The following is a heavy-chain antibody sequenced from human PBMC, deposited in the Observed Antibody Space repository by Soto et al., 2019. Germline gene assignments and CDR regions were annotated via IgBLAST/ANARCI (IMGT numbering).Heavy chain of an antibody. Sequence: GSLTLACAASGYTVSSSAIYGLLQAPAKGLLRVVVISYDGSNKYYADSVKGRFTISRDNSKNTLYLQMNSLRAEDTAVYYCARDKGRLRFLEWLTTYYYSGMDVWGQGTTVTVSS. J-gene: IGHJ6*02. V-gene: IGHV3-30-3*01. D-gene: IGHD3-3*01. CDR1: GYTVSSSA. CDR2: ISYDGSNK. CDR3: ARDKGRLRFLEWLTTYYYSGMDV.